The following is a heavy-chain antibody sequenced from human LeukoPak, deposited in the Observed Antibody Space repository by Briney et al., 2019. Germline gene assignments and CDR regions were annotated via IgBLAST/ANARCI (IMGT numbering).Heavy chain of an antibody. CDR1: GVSINNYY. V-gene: IGHV4-4*07. Sequence: SETLSFTCTVSGVSINNYYWSWLRQPAGKGLEWIGRIYTRGSTNYNPSLKSRVTMSVDTSKNQFSLKLSSVTAADTAVYYCARGRYCSADICSGGDAFDIWGQGTMVSVSS. CDR2: IYTRGST. D-gene: IGHD2-15*01. J-gene: IGHJ3*02. CDR3: ARGRYCSADICSGGDAFDI.